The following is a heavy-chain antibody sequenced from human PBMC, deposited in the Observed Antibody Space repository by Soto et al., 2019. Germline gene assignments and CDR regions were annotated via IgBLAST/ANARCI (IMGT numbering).Heavy chain of an antibody. CDR3: ASPGYQWNGA. CDR1: GGTFSNYV. CDR2: IIPLSDTA. Sequence: QVQLVQSGAEVKKPGSSVKVSCKASGGTFSNYVISRVRQAPGQGLEWMGGIIPLSDTANYAQKFQGRVTITADESTSTTYMDLISLRSEDTAVYYCASPGYQWNGAWGQGTLVTVSS. V-gene: IGHV1-69*01. D-gene: IGHD1-1*01. J-gene: IGHJ5*02.